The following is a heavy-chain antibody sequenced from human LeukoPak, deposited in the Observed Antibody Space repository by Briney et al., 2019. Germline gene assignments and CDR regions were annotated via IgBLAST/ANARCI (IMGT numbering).Heavy chain of an antibody. Sequence: ASVKVSCKASGGTFSSYAISWVRQAPGRGLEWMGRIIPILGIANYAQKFQGSVTITADKSTSTAYMELSSLRSEDTAVYYCARGYYDSTNDYWGQGTLVTVSS. CDR1: GGTFSSYA. D-gene: IGHD3-22*01. V-gene: IGHV1-69*04. CDR2: IIPILGIA. CDR3: ARGYYDSTNDY. J-gene: IGHJ4*02.